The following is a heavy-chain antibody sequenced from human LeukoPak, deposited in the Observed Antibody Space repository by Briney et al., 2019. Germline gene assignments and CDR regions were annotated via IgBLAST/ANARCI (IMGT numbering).Heavy chain of an antibody. CDR1: GGSISSSSYY. J-gene: IGHJ4*02. Sequence: SETLSLTCTVSGGSISSSSYYWGWIRQPPGKGLEWIGSIYYSGTTYYNPSLKSRVTISIDTSKNQFSLKLSSVTAADTAVYYCAREGSYLGPVDYWGQGTLVTVSS. CDR3: AREGSYLGPVDY. V-gene: IGHV4-39*01. D-gene: IGHD3-10*01. CDR2: IYYSGTT.